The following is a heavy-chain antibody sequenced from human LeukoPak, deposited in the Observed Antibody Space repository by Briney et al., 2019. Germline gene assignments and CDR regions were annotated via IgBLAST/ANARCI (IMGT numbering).Heavy chain of an antibody. CDR2: INPGSGGT. Sequence: GASVKVSCKASGYTFTDYYIHWVRQAPGQGLEWRGWINPGSGGTHFAQNLQGRVTMTRDTSTSTTYMELSRLRSDDTAVFYCARSLYSSGTYFFGFWGQGTLVTVSS. D-gene: IGHD3-22*01. V-gene: IGHV1-2*02. CDR3: ARSLYSSGTYFFGF. J-gene: IGHJ4*02. CDR1: GYTFTDYY.